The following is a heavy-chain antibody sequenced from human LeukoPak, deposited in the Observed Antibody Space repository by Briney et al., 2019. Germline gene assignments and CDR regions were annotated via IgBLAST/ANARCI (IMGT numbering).Heavy chain of an antibody. J-gene: IGHJ4*02. V-gene: IGHV4-31*03. CDR3: ARELASGAFDY. CDR2: IYYSGST. Sequence: PSETLSLTCTVSGGSFSSGGYYWSWIRQHPGKGLEWIGYIYYSGSTYYNPSLKSRVTISVDTSKNQFSLKLSSVTAADTAVYYCARELASGAFDYWGQGTLVTVSS. D-gene: IGHD1-26*01. CDR1: GGSFSSGGYY.